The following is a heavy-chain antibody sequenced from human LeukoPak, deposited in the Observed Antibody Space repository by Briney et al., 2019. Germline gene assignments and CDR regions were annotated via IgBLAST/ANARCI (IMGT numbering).Heavy chain of an antibody. CDR3: AIGIIVVVPAAIPYMDV. V-gene: IGHV4-34*01. CDR2: INHSGST. J-gene: IGHJ6*03. D-gene: IGHD2-2*01. CDR1: GGSFSGYY. Sequence: PSVTLSLTCAVYGGSFSGYYWSWIRQPPGKGLEWIGEINHSGSTNYNPSLKSRVTISVDTSKNQFSLKLSSVTAADTAVYYCAIGIIVVVPAAIPYMDVWGKGTTVSVSS.